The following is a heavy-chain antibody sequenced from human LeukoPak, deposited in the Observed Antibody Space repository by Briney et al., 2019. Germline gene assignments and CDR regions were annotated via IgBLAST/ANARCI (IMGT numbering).Heavy chain of an antibody. CDR2: IFHNGNT. CDR3: ARGGGFYGSGTTHFDY. V-gene: IGHV4-30-2*01. D-gene: IGHD3-10*01. J-gene: IGHJ4*02. CDR1: GGSLSRGFYS. Sequence: SQTLSLTCAVSGGSLSRGFYSWSWIRQPPGKGLEWIVYIFHNGNTHYNPSLKSRVTLSIDKSKNQFSLKLRSVTAADTALYFCARGGGFYGSGTTHFDYWGQGTQVIVSS.